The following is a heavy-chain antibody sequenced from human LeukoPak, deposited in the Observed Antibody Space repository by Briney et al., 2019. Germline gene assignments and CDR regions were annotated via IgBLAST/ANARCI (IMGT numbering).Heavy chain of an antibody. Sequence: GGSLRLSCAASGFTVSSNYMSWVRQAPGKGLEWVSVIYSGGSTYYADSVKGRFTISRDNSKNTLYLQMNSLRAEDTAVYYCARVDYTTGWYGFFDYWGQGTLVTVSS. D-gene: IGHD6-19*01. CDR1: GFTVSSNY. J-gene: IGHJ4*02. CDR2: IYSGGST. CDR3: ARVDYTTGWYGFFDY. V-gene: IGHV3-66*02.